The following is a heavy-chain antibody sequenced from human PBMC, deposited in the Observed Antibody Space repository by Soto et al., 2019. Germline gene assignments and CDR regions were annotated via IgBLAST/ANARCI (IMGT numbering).Heavy chain of an antibody. CDR1: GFIFSTYS. J-gene: IGHJ3*02. D-gene: IGHD5-12*01. CDR3: ARVRVATAYAFDI. CDR2: ISSSSSYI. Sequence: EVQLVESGGGLVKPRGSLRLSCAASGFIFSTYSMNWVRQAPGRGLEWVSSISSSSSYIYYADSMKGRFTISRDNAKNSLYLQMNSLRAEDTAVYYCARVRVATAYAFDIWGQGTMVTVSS. V-gene: IGHV3-21*01.